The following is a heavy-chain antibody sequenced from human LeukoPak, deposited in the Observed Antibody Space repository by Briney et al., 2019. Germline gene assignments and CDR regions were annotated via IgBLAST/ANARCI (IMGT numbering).Heavy chain of an antibody. Sequence: GESLRISCKGSGYSFTSYWISWVRQMPGKGLEWMGRIDPSDSYTNYSPSFQGHVTISVDKAISTAYLQWSSLKASDTAMYYGARHGPTSCFYNYWGQGPLVTVST. CDR2: IDPSDSYT. CDR1: GYSFTSYW. J-gene: IGHJ4*02. V-gene: IGHV5-10-1*01. D-gene: IGHD2/OR15-2a*01. CDR3: ARHGPTSCFYNY.